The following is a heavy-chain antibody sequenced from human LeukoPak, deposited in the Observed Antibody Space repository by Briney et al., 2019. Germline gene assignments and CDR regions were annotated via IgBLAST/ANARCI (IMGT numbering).Heavy chain of an antibody. CDR2: IYYSGST. D-gene: IGHD1-26*01. Sequence: PSETLSLTCTVSGGSISSGGYYWSWIRQHPGKGLEWIGYIYYSGSTYYNPSLKSRATISVDTSKNQFSLKLSSVTAADTAVYYCARIARSGNFDYWGQGTLVTVSS. CDR3: ARIARSGNFDY. CDR1: GGSISSGGYY. V-gene: IGHV4-31*03. J-gene: IGHJ4*02.